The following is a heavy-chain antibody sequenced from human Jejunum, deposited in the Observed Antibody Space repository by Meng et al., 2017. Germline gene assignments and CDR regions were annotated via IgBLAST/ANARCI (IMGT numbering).Heavy chain of an antibody. CDR3: ARCDFWSGYYSFDF. D-gene: IGHD3-3*01. Sequence: SETLSLTCTVSGGSVNTSTYYWSWIRQPPGKGLEWIGYIFTSGSTDSNPSLKSRVTISVDASRNQFSLKVNSVTTADTALYFCARCDFWSGYYSFDFWGQGTLVTVSS. CDR2: IFTSGST. V-gene: IGHV4-61*01. CDR1: GGSVNTSTYY. J-gene: IGHJ4*02.